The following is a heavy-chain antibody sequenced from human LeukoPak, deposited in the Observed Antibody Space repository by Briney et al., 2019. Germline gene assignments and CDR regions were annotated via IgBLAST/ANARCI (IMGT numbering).Heavy chain of an antibody. V-gene: IGHV3-48*04. CDR2: ISSSGSTI. CDR1: GFTLNNYW. Sequence: GGSLRPSCAASGFTLNNYWMSWVRQAPGKGLEWVSYISSSGSTIYYADSVKGRFTISRDNANNSLYLQMNSLRVDDTAVYFCARTGRAAVAGTFDDWGQGTLVTVSS. J-gene: IGHJ4*02. D-gene: IGHD6-19*01. CDR3: ARTGRAAVAGTFDD.